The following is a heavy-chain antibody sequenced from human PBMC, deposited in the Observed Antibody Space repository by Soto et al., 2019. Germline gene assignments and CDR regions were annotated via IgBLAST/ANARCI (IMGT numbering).Heavy chain of an antibody. CDR2: IYWDDDK. CDR3: IQSRCGGDCLQSYASHYYYGMDV. CDR1: GFSLRTSGVG. V-gene: IGHV2-5*02. Sequence: QITLKESGPTLVKPTQTLTLTCTFSGFSLRTSGVGVGWIRQPPGKALEWLALIYWDDDKRYSPSLRSRLTISKDTSKNQVVLTMTNMDPVDTATYYCIQSRCGGDCLQSYASHYYYGMDVWGQGTTVTVSS. J-gene: IGHJ6*02. D-gene: IGHD2-21*02.